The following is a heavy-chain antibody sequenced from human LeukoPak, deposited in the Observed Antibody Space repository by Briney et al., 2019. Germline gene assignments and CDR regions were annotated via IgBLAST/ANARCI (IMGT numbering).Heavy chain of an antibody. D-gene: IGHD3-22*01. Sequence: ASVKVSCKASGGTFSSYAISWVRQAPGQGLEWMGGIIPIFGTANYAQKFQGRVTITTDESTSTVYMELSSLRSEDTAVYYCALLKENYYDSSGYIFDYWGQGTLVTVSS. V-gene: IGHV1-69*05. J-gene: IGHJ4*02. CDR3: ALLKENYYDSSGYIFDY. CDR1: GGTFSSYA. CDR2: IIPIFGTA.